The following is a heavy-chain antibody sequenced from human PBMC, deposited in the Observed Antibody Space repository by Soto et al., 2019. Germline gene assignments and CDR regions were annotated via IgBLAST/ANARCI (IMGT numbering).Heavy chain of an antibody. CDR2: ISGSGGST. CDR3: ARGLWTLDY. CDR1: GFTLSTYA. D-gene: IGHD3-10*01. J-gene: IGHJ4*02. V-gene: IGHV3-23*01. Sequence: PGVSRTLSCAASGFTLSTYAMTWVRQAPGRGLEWVSGISGSGGSTYYVDSVKGRFTISRDNSKNTLYLQMNSLRAEDTAVYYCARGLWTLDYWGQGSLVTVSS.